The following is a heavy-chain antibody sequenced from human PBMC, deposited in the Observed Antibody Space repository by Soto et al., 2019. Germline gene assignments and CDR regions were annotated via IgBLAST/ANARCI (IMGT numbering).Heavy chain of an antibody. CDR3: ARTTRRGGYCSSTSCYSGGMDV. CDR1: GFTFSSYA. D-gene: IGHD2-2*01. CDR2: ISYDGSNK. Sequence: GGSLRLSCAASGFTFSSYAMHWVRQAPGKGLEWVAVISYDGSNKYYADSVKGRFTISRDNSKNTLYLQMNSLRAEDTAVYYCARTTRRGGYCSSTSCYSGGMDVWGQGTTVTVSS. V-gene: IGHV3-30-3*01. J-gene: IGHJ6*02.